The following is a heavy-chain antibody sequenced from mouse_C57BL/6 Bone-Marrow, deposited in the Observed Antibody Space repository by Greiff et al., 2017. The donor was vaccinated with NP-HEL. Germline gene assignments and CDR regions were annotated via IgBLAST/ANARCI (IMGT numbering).Heavy chain of an antibody. CDR1: GYTFTSSG. CDR2: IYPRSGNT. J-gene: IGHJ2*01. Sequence: QVQLQQSGAELARPGASVKLSCKASGYTFTSSGISWVKPSTGQGLEWIGEIYPRSGNTYYNEKFKGKATLTADTSSSTAYMELRSLTSEDSAVYFCARVPTPLDYWGQGTTLTVSS. V-gene: IGHV1-81*01. D-gene: IGHD1-1*01. CDR3: ARVPTPLDY.